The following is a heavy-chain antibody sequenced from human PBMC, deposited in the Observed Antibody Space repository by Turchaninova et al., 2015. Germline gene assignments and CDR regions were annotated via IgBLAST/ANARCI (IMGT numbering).Heavy chain of an antibody. D-gene: IGHD3-9*01. CDR2: ITVRGK. Sequence: EVQVVESGGDLVQPGGSLRLSCAASGFTFSNSAMTWVRQAPGMGLGWVSRITVRGKKCSSPAKGRFTISRDNSANTVYLQMDSRRVEDSAIYYCAKGGFGVLTGHSVPLSWGQGTLVTVSS. V-gene: IGHV3-23*04. CDR1: GFTFSNSA. CDR3: AKGGFGVLTGHSVPLS. J-gene: IGHJ5*02.